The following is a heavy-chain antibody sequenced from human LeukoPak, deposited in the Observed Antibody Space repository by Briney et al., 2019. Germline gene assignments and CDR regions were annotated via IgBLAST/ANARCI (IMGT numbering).Heavy chain of an antibody. CDR2: INHSGST. CDR1: GGSFSGYY. Sequence: SETLSLTCAVYGGSFSGYYWSWIRQPPGKGLEWIGEINHSGSTNYNPSLKSRVTISVDTSKNQFSLKLSSVTAADTAVYYCASFTRAPEGGSGSYDWFDPWGQGTLVTVSS. V-gene: IGHV4-34*01. D-gene: IGHD3-10*01. J-gene: IGHJ5*02. CDR3: ASFTRAPEGGSGSYDWFDP.